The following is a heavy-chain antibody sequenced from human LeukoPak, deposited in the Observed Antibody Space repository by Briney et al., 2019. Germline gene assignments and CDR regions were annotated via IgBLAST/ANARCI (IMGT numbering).Heavy chain of an antibody. J-gene: IGHJ4*02. CDR3: ARGSYSSSWYGGH. D-gene: IGHD6-13*01. Sequence: KPSETLSLTCTVSGYSISSGYYWGRIRQPPGKGLEWIGSIYHSGSTYYNPSLKSRVTISVGTSKNQFSLKLSSVTAADTAVYYCARGSYSSSWYGGHWGQGTLVAVSS. CDR1: GYSISSGYY. CDR2: IYHSGST. V-gene: IGHV4-38-2*02.